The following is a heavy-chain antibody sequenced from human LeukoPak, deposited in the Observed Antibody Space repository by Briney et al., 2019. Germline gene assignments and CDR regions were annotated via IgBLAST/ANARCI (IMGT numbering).Heavy chain of an antibody. CDR2: IFTSGST. CDR1: GGSISSGSFY. V-gene: IGHV4-61*02. CDR3: ARGIQNTWSDGGYYIDV. J-gene: IGHJ6*03. D-gene: IGHD2/OR15-2a*01. Sequence: SETLSLTCTVSGGSISSGSFYWSWIRQPPGKGLEWIGRIFTSGSTKYNPSLKSRVTISVDTSKNQFSLKLSSVTAADTAVYYCARGIQNTWSDGGYYIDVWGKGTTVTISS.